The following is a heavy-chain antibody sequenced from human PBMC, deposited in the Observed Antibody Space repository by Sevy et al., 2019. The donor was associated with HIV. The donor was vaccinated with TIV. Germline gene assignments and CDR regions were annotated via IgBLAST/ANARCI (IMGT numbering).Heavy chain of an antibody. CDR2: MTPYSGDT. Sequence: ASVKVSCKASGYIFGIYDISWVRQAPGQGLEWMGWMTPYSGDTNYAQKLQGRVTITTDTFTRTSYMELSSLTSDDAGVYYCARGRAPDNGRYYFDYWAQGTLVTVSS. CDR3: ARGRAPDNGRYYFDY. CDR1: GYIFGIYD. D-gene: IGHD1-26*01. J-gene: IGHJ4*02. V-gene: IGHV1-18*01.